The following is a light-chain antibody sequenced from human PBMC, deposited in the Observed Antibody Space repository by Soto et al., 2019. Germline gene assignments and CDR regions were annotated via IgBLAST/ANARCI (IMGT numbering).Light chain of an antibody. CDR2: EVS. Sequence: ALTQPPSASGSHGQSVTISCTGTSSDVGGYNYVSWYQQHPGKAPKLMIYEVSKRPSGVPDRFSGSKSGNTASLTVSGLQAEDEADYYCSSYAGSNNSYVFGTGTKVTVL. CDR1: SSDVGGYNY. CDR3: SSYAGSNNSYV. J-gene: IGLJ1*01. V-gene: IGLV2-8*01.